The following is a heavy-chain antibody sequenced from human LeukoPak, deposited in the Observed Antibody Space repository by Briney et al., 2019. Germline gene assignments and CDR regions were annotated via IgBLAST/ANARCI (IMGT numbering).Heavy chain of an antibody. CDR1: GYTLTQLS. CDR2: FDPEDGET. J-gene: IGHJ5*02. Sequence: ASVKDSCKVSGYTLTQLSMHWVRQAPGKGLEWMGGFDPEDGETIYAQKFQGRVTMTEDTSTDTAYMELSSLRSEDTAVYYCATVMRRYCSSTSCSKGWFDPWGQGTLVTVSS. V-gene: IGHV1-24*01. CDR3: ATVMRRYCSSTSCSKGWFDP. D-gene: IGHD2-2*01.